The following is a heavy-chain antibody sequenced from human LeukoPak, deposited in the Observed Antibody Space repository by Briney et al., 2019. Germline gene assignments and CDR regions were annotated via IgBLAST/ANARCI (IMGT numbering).Heavy chain of an antibody. CDR1: GYSFTSYW. J-gene: IGHJ4*02. V-gene: IGHV5-51*01. CDR3: ARLAVRSGWLTFDY. Sequence: GESLKISCKGSGYSFTSYWFGWVRQMPGKGLEWMGIIYPGDSDTRYSPSFQGRVTISADKSTNTAYLQWSSLKASDTAMYYCARLAVRSGWLTFDYWGQGTLVTVSS. D-gene: IGHD6-25*01. CDR2: IYPGDSDT.